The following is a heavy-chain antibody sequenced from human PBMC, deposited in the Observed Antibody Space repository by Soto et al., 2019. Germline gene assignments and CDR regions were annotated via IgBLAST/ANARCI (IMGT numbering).Heavy chain of an antibody. D-gene: IGHD6-25*01. J-gene: IGHJ6*02. V-gene: IGHV4-31*03. CDR2: IYYSGST. CDR3: ARDGSFRRSYYYYGMDV. Sequence: SETLSLTCTVSGGSISSCGYYWGWIRQHPGKGLDWIGYIYYSGSTYYNPSLKSRVTISVDTSKNQFSLKLSSVTAADTAVYYCARDGSFRRSYYYYGMDVWGQGTTVTVSS. CDR1: GGSISSCGYY.